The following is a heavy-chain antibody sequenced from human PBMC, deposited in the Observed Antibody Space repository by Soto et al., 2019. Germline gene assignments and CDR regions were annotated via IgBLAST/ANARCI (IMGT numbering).Heavy chain of an antibody. J-gene: IGHJ6*02. CDR2: ISGSGGST. V-gene: IGHV3-23*01. D-gene: IGHD6-6*01. CDR1: GFTFSSYA. CDR3: ATAARPNYYYGMDV. Sequence: EVQLLESGGGLVQPGGSLRLSCAASGFTFSSYAMSWVRQAPGKGLEWVSAISGSGGSTYYADSVKGRFTISRDNSKNTLYLQMNTLRAEDTAVYYCATAARPNYYYGMDVWGQGTTVTVSS.